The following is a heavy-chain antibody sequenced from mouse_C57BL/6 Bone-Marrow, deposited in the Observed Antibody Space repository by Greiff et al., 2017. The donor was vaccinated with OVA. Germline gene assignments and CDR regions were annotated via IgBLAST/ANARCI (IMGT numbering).Heavy chain of an antibody. V-gene: IGHV1-80*01. J-gene: IGHJ3*01. D-gene: IGHD2-2*01. CDR2: IYPGDGDT. CDR3: ARKRGGYDGGPSWFAH. CDR1: GYAFSSYW. Sequence: QVQLKESGAELVKPGASVKISCKASGYAFSSYWMNWVKQRPGKGLEWIGQIYPGDGDTNYNGKFKGKATLTADKSSSTAYMQLSSLTSEDSAVYFCARKRGGYDGGPSWFAHWGQGTLVTVSA.